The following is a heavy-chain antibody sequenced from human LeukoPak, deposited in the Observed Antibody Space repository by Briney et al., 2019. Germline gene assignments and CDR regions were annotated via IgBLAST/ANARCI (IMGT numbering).Heavy chain of an antibody. D-gene: IGHD3-22*01. Sequence: SETLSLTCTVSGGSISSYYWSWIRQPPGKGLEWIGYIYYSGSTNYNPSLKNRVTISVDTSKNQFSLKLSSVTAADTAVYYCARARTYYDSTGTNHHLLDYWGQGTLVTVSS. CDR1: GGSISSYY. CDR3: ARARTYYDSTGTNHHLLDY. V-gene: IGHV4-59*01. CDR2: IYYSGST. J-gene: IGHJ4*02.